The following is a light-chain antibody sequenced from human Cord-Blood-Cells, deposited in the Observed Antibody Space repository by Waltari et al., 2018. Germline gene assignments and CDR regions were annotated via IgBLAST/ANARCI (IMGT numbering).Light chain of an antibody. Sequence: DIQMTQSPSTLSASVGDRVTITCRASQSISSWLAWYQQKPGKAPKLLIYKAFSLESGVPSRFSGSGSGAEFPLTISSLQPDDFATYYCQQYNSYSPLTFGGGTKVEIK. CDR1: QSISSW. CDR2: KAF. J-gene: IGKJ4*01. V-gene: IGKV1-5*03. CDR3: QQYNSYSPLT.